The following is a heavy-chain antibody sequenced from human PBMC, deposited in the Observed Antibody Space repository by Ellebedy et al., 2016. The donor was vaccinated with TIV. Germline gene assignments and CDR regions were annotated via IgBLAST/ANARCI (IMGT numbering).Heavy chain of an antibody. CDR3: VKDAPNGSIDY. Sequence: GESLKISXAASGFTFERYNMHWVRQPPGKGLESVSIIAWDGSATKYADSVKGRFTISRDNRKNSLYLQMDNLATEDTAFYYCVKDAPNGSIDYWGQGTPVTVSS. CDR1: GFTFERYN. J-gene: IGHJ4*02. V-gene: IGHV3-43*01. CDR2: IAWDGSAT. D-gene: IGHD6-13*01.